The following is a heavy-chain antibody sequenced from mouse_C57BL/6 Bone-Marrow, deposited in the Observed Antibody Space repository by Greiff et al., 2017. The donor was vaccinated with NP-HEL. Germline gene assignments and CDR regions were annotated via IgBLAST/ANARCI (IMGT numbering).Heavy chain of an antibody. CDR2: IDPSDSYT. V-gene: IGHV1-50*01. CDR3: ARRDTTVSPFAY. J-gene: IGHJ3*01. CDR1: GYTFTSYW. D-gene: IGHD1-1*01. Sequence: QVQLQQPGAELVKPGASVKLSCKASGYTFTSYWMQWVNQRPGQGLEWIGEIDPSDSYTNYNQKFKGKATLTVDTSSSTAYMQLSSLTSEDSAVYYCARRDTTVSPFAYWGQGTLVTVSA.